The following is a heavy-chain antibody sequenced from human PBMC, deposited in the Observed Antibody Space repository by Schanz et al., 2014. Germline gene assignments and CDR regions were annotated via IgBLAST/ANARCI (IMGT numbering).Heavy chain of an antibody. CDR2: IWFDGTNK. CDR1: GFNFSNYD. V-gene: IGHV3-33*08. D-gene: IGHD3-10*01. J-gene: IGHJ3*02. Sequence: QVQLVESGGGVVQPGRSLRLSCAASGFNFSNYDIHWVRQAPGKGLEWLAVIWFDGTNKYNADSVKGRFTISRDTSKNTLYLLLNSLRAEDTAVYYCARDQYYFGSGNPFDIWGQGTMVTVSS. CDR3: ARDQYYFGSGNPFDI.